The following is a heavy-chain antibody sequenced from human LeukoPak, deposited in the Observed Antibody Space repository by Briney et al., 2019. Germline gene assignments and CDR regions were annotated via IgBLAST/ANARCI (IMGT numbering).Heavy chain of an antibody. CDR2: INHSGST. CDR3: ARKGSSTWYTYWFDP. D-gene: IGHD6-13*01. V-gene: IGHV4-34*01. Sequence: SETLSLTCAVYGGSFSGYYWSWIRHPPGKGLEWIGEINHSGSTNYNPSLKSRVTISVDTSKNQFSLKLSSVTAADTAVYYCARKGSSTWYTYWFDPWGQGTLVTVSS. CDR1: GGSFSGYY. J-gene: IGHJ5*02.